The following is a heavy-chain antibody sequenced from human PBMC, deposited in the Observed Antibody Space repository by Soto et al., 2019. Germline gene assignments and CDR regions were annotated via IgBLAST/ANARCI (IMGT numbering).Heavy chain of an antibody. Sequence: PSETLSLTCTASGGSISSSSYYWGWIRQPPGKGLEWIGSIYYSGSTYYNPSLKSRVTISVDTSKNQFSLKLSSVTAADTAVYYCASIRYCSSTSCHSIGYYFDYWGQGTLVTVSS. CDR2: IYYSGST. CDR3: ASIRYCSSTSCHSIGYYFDY. CDR1: GGSISSSSYY. V-gene: IGHV4-39*01. D-gene: IGHD2-2*02. J-gene: IGHJ4*02.